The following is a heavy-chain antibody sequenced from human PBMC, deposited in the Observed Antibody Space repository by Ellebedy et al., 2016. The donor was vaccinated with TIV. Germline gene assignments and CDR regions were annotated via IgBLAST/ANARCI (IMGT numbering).Heavy chain of an antibody. CDR1: GGSVSSGSYY. Sequence: SETLSLXXTVSGGSVSSGSYYWSWIRQPPGKGLEWIGYIYYSGSTNYNPSLKSRVTISVDTSKNQFSLKLSSVTAADTAVYYCARKTYGDYAFSLDYWGQGTLVTVSS. V-gene: IGHV4-61*01. CDR2: IYYSGST. CDR3: ARKTYGDYAFSLDY. J-gene: IGHJ4*02. D-gene: IGHD4-17*01.